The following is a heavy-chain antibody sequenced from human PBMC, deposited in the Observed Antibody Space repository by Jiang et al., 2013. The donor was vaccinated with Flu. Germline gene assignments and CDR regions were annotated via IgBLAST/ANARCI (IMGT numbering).Heavy chain of an antibody. Sequence: QTLSLTCAISGDSASSNSAAWNWIRQSPSRGLEWLGRTYYRSKWYNDYAVSMRGRISINPDTSKNQFSLQMNSVTPEDTAIYYCARDISARLDYWGQGTLVTVSS. CDR2: TYYRSKWYN. D-gene: IGHD6-6*01. V-gene: IGHV6-1*01. CDR3: ARDISARLDY. J-gene: IGHJ4*02. CDR1: GDSASSNSAA.